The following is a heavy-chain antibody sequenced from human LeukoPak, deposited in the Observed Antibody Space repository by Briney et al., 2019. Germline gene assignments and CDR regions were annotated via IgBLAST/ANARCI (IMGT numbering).Heavy chain of an antibody. V-gene: IGHV3-23*01. CDR2: ISGSGGST. CDR1: GFTFSSYA. J-gene: IGHJ4*02. Sequence: HPGGSLRLSCAASGFTFSSYAMSWVRQAPGKGLEWVSAISGSGGSTYYADSVKGRFTVSRDNSKNTLYLQMNSLRAEDTAVYYCAKGVRTDSYFDYWGQGTLVTVSS. D-gene: IGHD3/OR15-3a*01. CDR3: AKGVRTDSYFDY.